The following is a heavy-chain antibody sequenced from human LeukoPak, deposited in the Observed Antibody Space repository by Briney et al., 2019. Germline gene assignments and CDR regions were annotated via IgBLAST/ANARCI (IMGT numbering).Heavy chain of an antibody. CDR3: ARDYGDIPPDWYYDL. CDR2: IYYTGST. CDR1: GGSISSSY. D-gene: IGHD4-17*01. J-gene: IGHJ2*01. Sequence: PSETLSLTCTVSGGSISSSYWSWIRQPPGKGLEWIGYIYYTGSTTYNPSLKSRVTISVDTSKNQFSLKLRSVTAADTAVYYCARDYGDIPPDWYYDLWGRGTLVTVSS. V-gene: IGHV4-59*01.